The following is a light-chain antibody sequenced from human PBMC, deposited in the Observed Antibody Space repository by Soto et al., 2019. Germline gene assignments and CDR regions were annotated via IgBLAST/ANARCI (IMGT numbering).Light chain of an antibody. CDR1: SSNIGASFD. V-gene: IGLV1-40*01. J-gene: IGLJ3*02. Sequence: QPVLTQPPSVSGAPGQRVTISCTGSSSNIGASFDVHWYQQLPGTAPKLLIYHNTNRPSGVPDRFSGSKSGTSASLAITGLQAEDDAYYYCQSYDSSLSGSTVFGGGTKVTVL. CDR3: QSYDSSLSGSTV. CDR2: HNT.